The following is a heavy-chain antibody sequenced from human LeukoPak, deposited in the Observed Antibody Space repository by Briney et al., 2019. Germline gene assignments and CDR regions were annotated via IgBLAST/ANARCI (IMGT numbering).Heavy chain of an antibody. Sequence: GGSLRLSCAASGFTVSSNYMSWVRQAPGKGLEWDSVIYSGGSTYYADSVKGRFTISRDNSKNTLYLQMNSLRAEDTAVYYCAREGIWFGELFGMDVWGQGTTVTVSS. CDR3: AREGIWFGELFGMDV. CDR2: IYSGGST. V-gene: IGHV3-53*01. CDR1: GFTVSSNY. D-gene: IGHD3-10*01. J-gene: IGHJ6*02.